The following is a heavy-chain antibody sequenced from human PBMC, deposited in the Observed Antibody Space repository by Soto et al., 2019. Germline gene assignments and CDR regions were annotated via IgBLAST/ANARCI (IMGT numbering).Heavy chain of an antibody. D-gene: IGHD3-9*01. CDR3: AKEKAGRYFDWLLWIFGY. J-gene: IGHJ4*02. CDR2: ISGSGGST. CDR1: GFTFSSYA. V-gene: IGHV3-23*01. Sequence: GGSLRLSCAASGFTFSSYAMSWVRQAPGKGLEWVPAISGSGGSTYYADSVKGRFTISRDNSKNTLYLQMNSLRAEDTAVYYCAKEKAGRYFDWLLWIFGYWGQGTLVTVSS.